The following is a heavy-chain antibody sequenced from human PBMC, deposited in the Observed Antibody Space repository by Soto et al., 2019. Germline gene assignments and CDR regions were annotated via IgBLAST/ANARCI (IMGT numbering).Heavy chain of an antibody. D-gene: IGHD5-18*01. V-gene: IGHV4-59*01. Sequence: TETLSLTCTVSGGSISSYNWSWIRQPPGKGLEWIGYIYYSGSTNYNPSLKSRVTISVDTSKNQFSLKLSSVTAADTAVYYCARVGIHTAFDYWGQGTLVTVSS. CDR1: GGSISSYN. CDR2: IYYSGST. J-gene: IGHJ4*02. CDR3: ARVGIHTAFDY.